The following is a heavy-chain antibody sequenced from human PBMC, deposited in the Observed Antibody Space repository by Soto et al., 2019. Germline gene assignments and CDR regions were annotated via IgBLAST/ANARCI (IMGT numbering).Heavy chain of an antibody. CDR2: ISYDGSNK. CDR1: GFTFSSYA. J-gene: IGHJ4*02. V-gene: IGHV3-30-3*01. Sequence: QVQLVESGGGVVQPGRSLRLSCAASGFTFSSYAMHWVRQAPGKGLEWVAVISYDGSNKYYADSVKGRFTISRDNSKNTLYLQMNSLRAEDRAVYYCAMDTAMVNFDYWGQGTLVTVSS. D-gene: IGHD5-18*01. CDR3: AMDTAMVNFDY.